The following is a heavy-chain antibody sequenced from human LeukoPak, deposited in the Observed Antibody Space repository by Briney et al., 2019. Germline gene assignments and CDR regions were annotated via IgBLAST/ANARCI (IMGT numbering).Heavy chain of an antibody. Sequence: GGSLRLSCAASGFTFSSYGMHWVRQAPGKGLEWVAVIWYDGSNKYYADSVKGRFTISRDNSKNTLYLQMNSLRAEDTAVYYCARGLRSHATVPDYWGQGTLVTVSS. V-gene: IGHV3-33*01. J-gene: IGHJ4*02. CDR3: ARGLRSHATVPDY. CDR1: GFTFSSYG. D-gene: IGHD3-3*01. CDR2: IWYDGSNK.